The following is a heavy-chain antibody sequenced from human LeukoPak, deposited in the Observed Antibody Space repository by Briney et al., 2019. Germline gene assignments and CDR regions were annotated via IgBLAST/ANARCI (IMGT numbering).Heavy chain of an antibody. CDR2: IKQDGSEK. D-gene: IGHD2-21*01. CDR1: GFIFSSYW. J-gene: IGHJ6*03. CDR3: YYV. Sequence: PGGSLRLSCAASGFIFSSYWMSWVRQAPGKGLEWVANIKQDGSEKYYVDSVKGRFTISRDNAKNSLYLQMRSLRVEDTTLYYAYYVWGKGTTVTISS. V-gene: IGHV3-7*01.